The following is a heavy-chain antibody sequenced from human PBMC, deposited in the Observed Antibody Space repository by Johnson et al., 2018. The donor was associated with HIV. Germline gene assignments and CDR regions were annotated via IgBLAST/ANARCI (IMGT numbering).Heavy chain of an antibody. D-gene: IGHD5-18*01. CDR1: GFTFDDYA. Sequence: VQLVEFGGGVVKPGRSLRLSCAASGFTFDDYAMHWVRQAPGKGLEWVSGISWNSGSIGSADYVKGRFTISRDNAKNSLYLQMNSLRAEDTALYYCASLRNWAMFRAFDIWGQGTMVTVSS. V-gene: IGHV3-9*01. CDR2: ISWNSGSI. J-gene: IGHJ3*02. CDR3: ASLRNWAMFRAFDI.